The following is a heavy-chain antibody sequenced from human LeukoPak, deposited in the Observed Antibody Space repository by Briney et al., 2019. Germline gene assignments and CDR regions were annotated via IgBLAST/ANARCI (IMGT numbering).Heavy chain of an antibody. CDR2: ISSSSSYI. V-gene: IGHV3-21*01. CDR1: GFTFSSYS. J-gene: IGHJ3*02. D-gene: IGHD2-2*01. Sequence: GGSLRLSCAASGFTFSSYSMNWVRQAPGKGLEWVSSISSSSSYIYYADSVKGRFTISRDNAKNSLYLQMNSLRAEDTAVYYCARDIVAVPAAMEGHDAFDIWGQGTMVTVSS. CDR3: ARDIVAVPAAMEGHDAFDI.